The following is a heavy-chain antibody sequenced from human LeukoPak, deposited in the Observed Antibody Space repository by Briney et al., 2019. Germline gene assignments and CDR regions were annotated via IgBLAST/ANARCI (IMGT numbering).Heavy chain of an antibody. D-gene: IGHD1-7*01. CDR1: GFTFSDYY. CDR3: AIGNYKALY. CDR2: ISSSGSNR. Sequence: GGSLRLSCAASGFTFSDYYMGWIRQAPGKGLEWVSYISSSGSNRYYADSVKGRFTISRDNAENTLYLQMNSLRADDTAVYYCAIGNYKALYWGQGTLVTVSS. J-gene: IGHJ4*02. V-gene: IGHV3-11*01.